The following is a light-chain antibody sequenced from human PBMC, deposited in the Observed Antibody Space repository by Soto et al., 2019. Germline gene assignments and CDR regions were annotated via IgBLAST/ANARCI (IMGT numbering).Light chain of an antibody. Sequence: QSALTQPASVSGSLGQSITISCTGTSSDLGGYNYVSWYQQHPGKAPRLVIYEVTNRPSGVSNRLSGSKSGNTASLTISGLQADDEADYYCNSFTDSSLYVFGTGTKVTVL. CDR2: EVT. V-gene: IGLV2-14*01. J-gene: IGLJ1*01. CDR3: NSFTDSSLYV. CDR1: SSDLGGYNY.